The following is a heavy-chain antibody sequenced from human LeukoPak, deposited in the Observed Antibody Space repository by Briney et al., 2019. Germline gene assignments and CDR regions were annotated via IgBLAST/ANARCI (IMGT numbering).Heavy chain of an antibody. Sequence: PGGSLRLSCAASGFSVSGNNMNWVRQAPGKGLEWVSVIYSGGITYYADSVKGRFTISRDNSKNTLYLQMTSLRAEDTAVYHCASESVAVAGYMVVWGKGTTVTVSS. CDR2: IYSGGIT. CDR3: ASESVAVAGYMVV. J-gene: IGHJ6*03. D-gene: IGHD6-19*01. CDR1: GFSVSGNN. V-gene: IGHV3-53*01.